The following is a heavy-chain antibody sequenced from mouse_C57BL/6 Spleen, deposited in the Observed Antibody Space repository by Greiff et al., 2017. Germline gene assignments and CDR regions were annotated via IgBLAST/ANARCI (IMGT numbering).Heavy chain of an antibody. D-gene: IGHD2-5*01. CDR3: VRGDSNFWYFDV. J-gene: IGHJ1*03. CDR2: INPNYGTT. CDR1: GYSFTDYN. V-gene: IGHV1-39*01. Sequence: VQLQQSGPELVQPGASVKISCKASGYSFTDYNMNWVKQSNGKSLEWIGVINPNYGTTSYNQKFKGKATLTVDQSSSTAYMQLNSLTSEDSAVYYCVRGDSNFWYFDVWGTGTTVTVSS.